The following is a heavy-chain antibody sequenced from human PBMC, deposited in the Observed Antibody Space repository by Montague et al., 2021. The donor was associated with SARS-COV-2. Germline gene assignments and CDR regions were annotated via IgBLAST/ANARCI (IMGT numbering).Heavy chain of an antibody. Sequence: CAISGDSVSSNSATWHWNRQSPSRGLEWLGRTYYRSRWSNDYAVSVRSRIIINPDTSTSQFSLQLSSVTPEDTAVYFCARERWAVGVSFDYWGQGTLVTVSS. CDR3: ARERWAVGVSFDY. CDR1: GDSVSSNSAT. J-gene: IGHJ4*02. CDR2: TYYRSRWSN. V-gene: IGHV6-1*01. D-gene: IGHD1-26*01.